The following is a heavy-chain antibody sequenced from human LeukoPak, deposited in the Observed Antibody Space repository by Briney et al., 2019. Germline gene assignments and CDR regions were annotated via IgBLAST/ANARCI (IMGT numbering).Heavy chain of an antibody. CDR2: TYHSGSI. J-gene: IGHJ4*02. V-gene: IGHV4-4*01. CDR1: GGSLSSSNW. CDR3: ARGSAGATTVDY. D-gene: IGHD1-26*01. Sequence: SEALSLTCAVSGGSLSSSNWWSWVRQPPGKGLEWIGETYHSGSINYNPSLKSRVTISVDKSKNPFSLKVSSVSAADTAVYCCARGSAGATTVDYWGQGTLVTVSS.